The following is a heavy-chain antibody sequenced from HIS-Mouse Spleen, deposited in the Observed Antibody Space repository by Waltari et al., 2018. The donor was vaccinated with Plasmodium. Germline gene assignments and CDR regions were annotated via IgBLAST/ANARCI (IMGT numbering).Heavy chain of an antibody. J-gene: IGHJ4*02. CDR2: INPNSGGT. Sequence: QVQRVPSGAEVTKPGASVKVSGKASGYTCPRSYMPWLRRAPGQGLEWMGWINPNSGGTNYAQKFQGRVTMTRDTSISTAYMELSRLRSDDTAVYYCARDLAAAGHFDYWGQGTLVTVSS. V-gene: IGHV1-2*02. D-gene: IGHD6-13*01. CDR1: GYTCPRSY. CDR3: ARDLAAAGHFDY.